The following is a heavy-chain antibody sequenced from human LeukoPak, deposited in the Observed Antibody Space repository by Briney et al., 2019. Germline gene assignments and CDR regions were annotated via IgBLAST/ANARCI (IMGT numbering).Heavy chain of an antibody. V-gene: IGHV4-61*08. CDR1: GGSINSGGYY. J-gene: IGHJ4*02. CDR2: ISYSGST. CDR3: AVYGSLLVY. D-gene: IGHD2-8*01. Sequence: SETLSLTCSVSGGSINSGGYYWSWIRHHTGKGLEWIGYISYSGSTNYNPSLKSRVTISVDTSKNQFSLKLSSVTAADTAVYYCAVYGSLLVYWGQGTLVTVSP.